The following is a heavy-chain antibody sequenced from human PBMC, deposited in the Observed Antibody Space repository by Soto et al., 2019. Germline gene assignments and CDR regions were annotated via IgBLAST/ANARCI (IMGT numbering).Heavy chain of an antibody. V-gene: IGHV3-23*01. CDR2: ISGSGGST. D-gene: IGHD5-18*01. CDR3: AKAGYSYGYATTIPTDAFDL. Sequence: GSLRLSCAASGFTFSSYAMSWVRQAPGKGLEWVSVISGSGGSTYYADYVKGRFTISRENSKNTMYLQMNSMRAEDTAVYYCAKAGYSYGYATTIPTDAFDLWRQGT. J-gene: IGHJ3*01. CDR1: GFTFSSYA.